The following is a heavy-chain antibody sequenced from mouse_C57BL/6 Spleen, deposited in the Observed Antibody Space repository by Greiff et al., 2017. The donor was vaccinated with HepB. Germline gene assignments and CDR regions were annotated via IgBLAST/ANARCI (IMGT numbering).Heavy chain of an antibody. CDR1: GYAFSSSW. D-gene: IGHD6-1*01. CDR3: ARGTAAPSSYYAMDY. CDR2: IYPGDGDT. J-gene: IGHJ4*01. Sequence: QVQLQQSGPELVKPGASVKISCKASGYAFSSSWMNWVKQRPGKGLEWIGRIYPGDGDTNYNGKFKGKATLTADKSSSTAYMQLSSLTSEDSAVYFCARGTAAPSSYYAMDYWGQGTSVTVSS. V-gene: IGHV1-82*01.